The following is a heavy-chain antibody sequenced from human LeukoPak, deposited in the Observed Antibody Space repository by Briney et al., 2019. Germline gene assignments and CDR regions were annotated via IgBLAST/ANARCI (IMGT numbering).Heavy chain of an antibody. CDR3: ARDVLPGSGSASDY. V-gene: IGHV4-59*11. CDR2: IYYSGST. J-gene: IGHJ4*02. D-gene: IGHD3-10*01. Sequence: PSETLSLTCTVSGGSISSHYWSWIRQPPGKGLEWIGYIYYSGSTNYNPSLNSRVTISVDTSKNQFSLKLSSVTAADTAVYYRARDVLPGSGSASDYWGQATLVTVSS. CDR1: GGSISSHY.